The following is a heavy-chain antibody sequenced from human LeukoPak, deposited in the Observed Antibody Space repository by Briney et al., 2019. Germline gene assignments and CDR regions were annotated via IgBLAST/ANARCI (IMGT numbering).Heavy chain of an antibody. D-gene: IGHD1-26*01. CDR3: AKFGGSSYYFDY. CDR2: ISGSGGST. Sequence: GGSLRLSCAASGFTFSSCAMSWVRRAPGKGLEWVSAISGSGGSTYYADSVKGRFTISRDNSKNTLYLQMNSLRAEDTAVYYCAKFGGSSYYFDYWGQGTLVTVSS. CDR1: GFTFSSCA. J-gene: IGHJ4*02. V-gene: IGHV3-23*01.